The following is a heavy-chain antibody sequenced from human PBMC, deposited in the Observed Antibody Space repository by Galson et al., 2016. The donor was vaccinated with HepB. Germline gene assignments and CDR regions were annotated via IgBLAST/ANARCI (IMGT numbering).Heavy chain of an antibody. V-gene: IGHV3-23*01. D-gene: IGHD3-3*01. CDR2: ISDSDPST. CDR1: GFTFTTYA. CDR3: AKEGHHDFWSGYYNWFAP. J-gene: IGHJ5*02. Sequence: SLRLSCAASGFTFTTYAMSWVRQAPGKGLEWVSGISDSDPSTYYADSVKGRFTISRDNSKNTLYLQMNSLRPEDTAVYYCAKEGHHDFWSGYYNWFAPWGQGTLVTVSS.